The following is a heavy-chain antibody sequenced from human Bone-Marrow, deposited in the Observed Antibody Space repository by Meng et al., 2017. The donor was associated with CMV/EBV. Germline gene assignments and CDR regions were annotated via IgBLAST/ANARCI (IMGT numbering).Heavy chain of an antibody. V-gene: IGHV1-69*05. CDR2: IIPIFGTA. D-gene: IGHD2-8*01. CDR3: ARGGGGGVLMVYDYYYYYYGMDV. J-gene: IGHJ6*02. Sequence: SVKVPCKATGGTFSSYAISWARQAPGQGLEWMGGIIPIFGTANYAQKCQGRVTITTDESTSTAYMDLSSLRSEDTAVYYCARGGGGGVLMVYDYYYYYYGMDVWGQGTTVTVYS. CDR1: GGTFSSYA.